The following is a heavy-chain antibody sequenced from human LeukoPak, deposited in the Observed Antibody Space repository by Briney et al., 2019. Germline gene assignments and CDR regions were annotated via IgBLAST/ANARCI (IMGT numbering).Heavy chain of an antibody. D-gene: IGHD6-13*01. CDR3: AKDVLYSSSWYWGDY. CDR1: GFIFRNYA. V-gene: IGHV3-23*01. J-gene: IGHJ4*02. Sequence: GGSLRLSCAASGFIFRNYAMSWVRQPPGKGLEWVSAISGSGGSTYYADSVNGRFTISRDNSKNTLFLQMNSLRAEDTAEYYCAKDVLYSSSWYWGDYWGQGTLVTVSS. CDR2: ISGSGGST.